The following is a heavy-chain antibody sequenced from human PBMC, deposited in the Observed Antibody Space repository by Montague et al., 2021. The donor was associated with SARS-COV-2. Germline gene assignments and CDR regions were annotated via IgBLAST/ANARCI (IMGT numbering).Heavy chain of an antibody. J-gene: IGHJ4*02. CDR2: IYYSGST. V-gene: IGHV4-39*01. CDR1: GGSISSSSYY. D-gene: IGHD3-3*01. Sequence: SETLSLTCTVSGGSISSSSYYWGWIRQRPGKGLEWIGNIYYSGSTYYNPSLKSRVSISVDTSKNQFSLKLSSVTAADTAVYYCARNASRRITIFGVVAALYYFDYWGQGTLVTVSS. CDR3: ARNASRRITIFGVVAALYYFDY.